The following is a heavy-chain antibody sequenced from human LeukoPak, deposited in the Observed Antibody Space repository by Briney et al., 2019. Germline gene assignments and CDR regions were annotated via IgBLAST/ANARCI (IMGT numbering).Heavy chain of an antibody. CDR2: MNPNSGNT. CDR3: ARGRDDYGDYETIGY. J-gene: IGHJ4*02. Sequence: GASVKVSCKASGYTFTSYDINWVRQATGQGLEWMGWMNPNSGNTGYAQKFQGRVTMTRNTSISTAYMELSSLRSEDTAVYYCARGRDDYGDYETIGYWGQGTLVTVSS. CDR1: GYTFTSYD. V-gene: IGHV1-8*01. D-gene: IGHD4-17*01.